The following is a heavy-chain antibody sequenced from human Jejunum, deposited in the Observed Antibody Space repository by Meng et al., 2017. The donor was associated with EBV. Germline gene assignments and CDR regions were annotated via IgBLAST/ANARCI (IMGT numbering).Heavy chain of an antibody. D-gene: IGHD3-16*02. CDR1: GFTFSSYS. J-gene: IGHJ4*02. CDR2: ISSGSSFI. Sequence: EVQWWGLGGGLVKPGGSLRLSCAASGFTFSSYSMNWVRQAPGKGLEWVSYISSGSSFIYYADSVKGRFTISRDDAKNSLFLQLNSLRAEDTAVYYCVRDSSFNVHWGQGTLVTVSS. V-gene: IGHV3-21*02. CDR3: VRDSSFNVH.